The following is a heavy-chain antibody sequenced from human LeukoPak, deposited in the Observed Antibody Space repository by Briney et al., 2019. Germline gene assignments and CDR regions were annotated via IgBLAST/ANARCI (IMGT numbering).Heavy chain of an antibody. J-gene: IGHJ3*02. D-gene: IGHD4-23*01. CDR2: IYHSGST. V-gene: IGHV4-38-2*02. Sequence: SETLSLTCTVSGYSISSGYYWGWIRQPPGKGLEWIGSIYHSGSTYYNPSLKSRVTISVDTSTNQFSLRLSSVTAADTAVYYCARDQDGGNSDAFDIWGQGTMVTVSS. CDR3: ARDQDGGNSDAFDI. CDR1: GYSISSGYY.